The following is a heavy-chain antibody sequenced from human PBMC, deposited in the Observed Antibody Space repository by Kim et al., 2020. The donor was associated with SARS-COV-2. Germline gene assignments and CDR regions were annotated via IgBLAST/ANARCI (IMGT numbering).Heavy chain of an antibody. J-gene: IGHJ4*02. CDR3: AKEMWRGGNSPPDY. CDR2: LYSGGSST. Sequence: GGSLRLSCAASGFTFSSYAMSWVRQAPGKGLECVSVLYSGGSSTYYADSVKGRFTISRDNSKNALYLQMNSLRAEDTAVYYCAKEMWRGGNSPPDYWGQGTLVTVSS. D-gene: IGHD2-21*02. V-gene: IGHV3-23*03. CDR1: GFTFSSYA.